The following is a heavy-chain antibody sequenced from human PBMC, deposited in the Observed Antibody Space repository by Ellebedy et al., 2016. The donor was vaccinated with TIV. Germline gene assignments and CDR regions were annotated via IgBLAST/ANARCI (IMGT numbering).Heavy chain of an antibody. J-gene: IGHJ4*02. CDR1: GFTFDDHT. Sequence: PGGSLRLSCAASGFTFDDHTMHWVRQGPGKGLEWVSLIRWDGDITYYADSVKGRFTISRDNSKNSLYLQMTSLTTEDTALYYCGRGTVGATLIDYWGQGTLVTVSS. D-gene: IGHD1-26*01. CDR2: IRWDGDIT. CDR3: GRGTVGATLIDY. V-gene: IGHV3-43*01.